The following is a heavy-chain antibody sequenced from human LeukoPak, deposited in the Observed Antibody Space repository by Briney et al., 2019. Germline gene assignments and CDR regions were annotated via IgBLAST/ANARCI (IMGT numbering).Heavy chain of an antibody. D-gene: IGHD6-19*01. CDR3: ARDLAVAGTKLFDY. J-gene: IGHJ4*02. CDR2: ISAYNGNT. V-gene: IGHV1-18*01. CDR1: GYTFTSYG. Sequence: ASVKVSCKASGYTFTSYGISWVRQAPGQGLEWMGWISAYNGNTNYAQRLQGRVTMTTDTSTSTAYMELRSLRSDDTAVYYCARDLAVAGTKLFDYWGQGTLVTVSS.